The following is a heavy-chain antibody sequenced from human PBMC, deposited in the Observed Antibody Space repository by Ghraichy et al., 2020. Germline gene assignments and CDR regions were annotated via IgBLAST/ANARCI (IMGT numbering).Heavy chain of an antibody. CDR3: ASYYYGSGSYSDAFDI. CDR1: GFTFSSYW. D-gene: IGHD3-10*01. CDR2: IKQDGSEK. V-gene: IGHV3-7*01. Sequence: GGSLRLSCAASGFTFSSYWMSWVRQAPGKGLEWVANIKQDGSEKYYVDSVKGRFTISRDNAKNSLYLQMNSLRAEDTAVYYCASYYYGSGSYSDAFDIWGQGTMVTVSS. J-gene: IGHJ3*02.